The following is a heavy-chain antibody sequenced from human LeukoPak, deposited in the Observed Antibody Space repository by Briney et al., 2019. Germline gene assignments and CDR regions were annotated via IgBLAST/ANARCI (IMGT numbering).Heavy chain of an antibody. V-gene: IGHV1-2*02. Sequence: ASMKVSCKASGYTFTGYYMHWVRQAPGQGLEWMGWINPNSGGTNYAQKFQGRITMTRDTSISTAYMELSRLRSDDTAVNYCAREGSPLLNYYYYMDVWGKGTTVTVSS. CDR3: AREGSPLLNYYYYMDV. CDR1: GYTFTGYY. J-gene: IGHJ6*03. CDR2: INPNSGGT.